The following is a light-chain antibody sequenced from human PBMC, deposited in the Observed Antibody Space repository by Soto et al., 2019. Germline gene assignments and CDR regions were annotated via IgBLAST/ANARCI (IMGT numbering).Light chain of an antibody. CDR1: SSDVGGYNY. J-gene: IGLJ1*01. CDR2: EVN. V-gene: IGLV2-8*01. Sequence: QSALTQPPSASGSPGQSVTISCTGTSSDVGGYNYVSWYQQYPGKAPKLMIYEVNKRPSGVPERFSGSKSGNTASLTVSGVQGEDEADYYCSSYGGMYHYVFGTGTKLTVL. CDR3: SSYGGMYHYV.